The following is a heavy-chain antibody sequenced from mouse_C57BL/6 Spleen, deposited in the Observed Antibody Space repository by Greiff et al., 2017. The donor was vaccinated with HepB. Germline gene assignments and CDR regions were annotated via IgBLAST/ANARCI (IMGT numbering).Heavy chain of an antibody. V-gene: IGHV5-17*01. Sequence: EVKVEESGGGLVKPGGSLKLSCAASGFTFSDYGMHWVRQAPEKGLEWVAYISSGSSTIYYADTVKGRFTISRDNAKNTLFLQMTSLRSEDTAMYYCARRDGDYYYAMDYWGQGTSVTVSS. CDR2: ISSGSSTI. CDR3: ARRDGDYYYAMDY. D-gene: IGHD2-3*01. CDR1: GFTFSDYG. J-gene: IGHJ4*01.